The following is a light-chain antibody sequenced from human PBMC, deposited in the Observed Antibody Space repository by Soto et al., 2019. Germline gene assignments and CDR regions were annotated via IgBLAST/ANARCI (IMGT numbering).Light chain of an antibody. V-gene: IGLV4-69*01. CDR3: QTWGTGIQVV. J-gene: IGLJ2*01. CDR1: SGHSSYA. Sequence: QLVLTQSPSASASLGASVKLTCTLSSGHSSYAIAWHQQQPEKGPRYLMKFNSDGSHTKGDGIPDRFSGSSSGAERYLTISSLQSEDDAAYFCQTWGTGIQVVFGGGTKLTVL. CDR2: FNSDGSH.